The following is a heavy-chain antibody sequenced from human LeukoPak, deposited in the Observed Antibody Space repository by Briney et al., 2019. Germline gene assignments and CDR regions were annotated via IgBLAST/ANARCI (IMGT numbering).Heavy chain of an antibody. V-gene: IGHV3-23*01. D-gene: IGHD6-19*01. CDR1: GFTFSSYV. CDR2: ISASGGGT. CDR3: AKVNPPRGGRSGWYEANDY. J-gene: IGHJ4*02. Sequence: GGSLRLSCAASGFTFSSYVMSWVRQAPGKGLEWVSAISASGGGTYYADSVKGRFTVSRDNSKNTLSLQMNSLRAEDTAVYYCAKVNPPRGGRSGWYEANDYWGQGTLVTVSS.